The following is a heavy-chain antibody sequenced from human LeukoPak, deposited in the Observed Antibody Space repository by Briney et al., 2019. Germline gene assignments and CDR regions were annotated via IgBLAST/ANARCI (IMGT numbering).Heavy chain of an antibody. CDR2: IGASGRST. CDR3: ARGDSSAWFEGADNWFDP. V-gene: IGHV3-23*01. D-gene: IGHD3-22*01. Sequence: GGSLRLSCAASGLTFSNYAMTWVRQAPGKGLEWVSAIGASGRSTYYSDSVKGRFTISRDNAKNSLYLQMNSLRVEDTAVYYCARGDSSAWFEGADNWFDPWGQGTLVTVSS. J-gene: IGHJ5*02. CDR1: GLTFSNYA.